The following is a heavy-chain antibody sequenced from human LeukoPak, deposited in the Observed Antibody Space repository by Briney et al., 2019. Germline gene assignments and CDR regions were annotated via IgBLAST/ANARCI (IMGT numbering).Heavy chain of an antibody. Sequence: PGGSLRLSCAASGFTFSSYAMSWVRQAPGKGLEWVSAISGSGDSTYYADSVKGRFTISRDNSKNTLYLQMNSLRAEDTAVYYCAKLTTVTDYYYYYMDVWGKGTTVTVSS. CDR1: GFTFSSYA. J-gene: IGHJ6*03. V-gene: IGHV3-23*01. CDR2: ISGSGDST. D-gene: IGHD4-11*01. CDR3: AKLTTVTDYYYYYMDV.